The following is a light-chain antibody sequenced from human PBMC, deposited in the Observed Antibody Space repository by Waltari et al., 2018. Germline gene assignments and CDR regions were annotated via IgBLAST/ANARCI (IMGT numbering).Light chain of an antibody. CDR3: QHYLRLPVS. Sequence: EIVLTQSPGTLSLSPGERATLSCRASQSVGRTLAWYKQRPGQAPRLRMYGASIRAADIPDRFAGSGSGTDFSLTINRLEPEDFAVYYCQHYLRLPVSFGQGTKVEIK. CDR1: QSVGRT. V-gene: IGKV3-20*01. J-gene: IGKJ1*01. CDR2: GAS.